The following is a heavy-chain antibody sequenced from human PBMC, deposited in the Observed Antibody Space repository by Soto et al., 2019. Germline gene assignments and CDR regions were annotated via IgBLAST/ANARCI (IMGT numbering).Heavy chain of an antibody. D-gene: IGHD3-3*01. Sequence: QVQLQESGPGLVKPSQTLSLTCTVSGGSISSGDYYWSWIRQPPGKGLEWIGYIYYSGSTYYNPSLKRRVTTAVDTSKNQFSLKLSSVTAADTAVYYCARSAWTLRGRPMDVWGQGTTVTVSS. CDR2: IYYSGST. CDR3: ARSAWTLRGRPMDV. J-gene: IGHJ6*02. CDR1: GGSISSGDYY. V-gene: IGHV4-30-4*01.